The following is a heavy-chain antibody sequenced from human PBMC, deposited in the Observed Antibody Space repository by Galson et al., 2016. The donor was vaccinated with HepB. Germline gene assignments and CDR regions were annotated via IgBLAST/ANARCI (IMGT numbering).Heavy chain of an antibody. J-gene: IGHJ4*02. CDR1: GLTFDSYA. CDR3: VKWIYHGVGSYDH. Sequence: SLRLSCAASGLTFDSYAMTWARQAPGKGLEWVSTIGSGCNTYYADSVQGRFTISRDNSKNTLYLQMRSLRAEDTAVYYCVKWIYHGVGSYDHWGPGTLVTVSS. V-gene: IGHV3-23*01. D-gene: IGHD3-10*01. CDR2: IGSGCNT.